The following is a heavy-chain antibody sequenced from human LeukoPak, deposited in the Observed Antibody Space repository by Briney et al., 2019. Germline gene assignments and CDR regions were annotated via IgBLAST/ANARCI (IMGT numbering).Heavy chain of an antibody. Sequence: SVKVSCRASGGTFSSYAISWVRQAPGQGLEWMGRIIPILGIANYAQKFQGRVTITADKSTSTAYMELSSLRSEDTAVYYCARGYDFWSGDVAVDWGQGTLVTVSS. J-gene: IGHJ4*02. V-gene: IGHV1-69*04. D-gene: IGHD3-3*01. CDR1: GGTFSSYA. CDR2: IIPILGIA. CDR3: ARGYDFWSGDVAVD.